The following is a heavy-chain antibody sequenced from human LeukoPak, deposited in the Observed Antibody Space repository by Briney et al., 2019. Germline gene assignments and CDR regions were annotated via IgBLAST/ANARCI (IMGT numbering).Heavy chain of an antibody. V-gene: IGHV3-23*01. CDR2: VSGSGGSP. Sequence: GGTLRLSCAASGFTFSSYGMTWVRQAPGKGLEWVSAVSGSGGSPYYVDSVKGRFTISRDNSKNTLYLQMNSLRAEDTAVYYCAKVVKWGDSSGWFPYYFDYWGQGTLVTVSS. J-gene: IGHJ4*02. CDR1: GFTFSSYG. D-gene: IGHD6-19*01. CDR3: AKVVKWGDSSGWFPYYFDY.